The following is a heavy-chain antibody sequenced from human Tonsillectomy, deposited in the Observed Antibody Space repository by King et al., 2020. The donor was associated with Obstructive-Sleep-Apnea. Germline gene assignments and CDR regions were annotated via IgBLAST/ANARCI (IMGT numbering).Heavy chain of an antibody. CDR1: GFTFSDYY. CDR3: ARVFSGDVSLPRGWFDP. Sequence: VKLVESGGGLVKPGGSLRLSCAASGFTFSDYYMSWIRQAPGKGLEWVSYISSSSSYTNYADSVKGRFTISRDNAKNSLYLQMNSLRAEDTAVYYCARVFSGDVSLPRGWFDPWGQGTLVTVSS. CDR2: ISSSSSYT. D-gene: IGHD3-10*01. J-gene: IGHJ5*02. V-gene: IGHV3-11*06.